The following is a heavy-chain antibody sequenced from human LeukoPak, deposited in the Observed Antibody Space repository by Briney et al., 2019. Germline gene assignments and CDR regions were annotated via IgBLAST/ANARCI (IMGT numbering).Heavy chain of an antibody. V-gene: IGHV1-46*01. CDR2: MNPSGGST. CDR1: GYTFTSYY. Sequence: ASVKVSCKASGYTFTSYYIHWVRQDPGQGLEWMGVMNPSGGSTSYAQKFRGRVIMTGDTSTATVYMEMSNLSSEYTAMYYCAKSRTTSSASSDYWGQGTLVTVSP. D-gene: IGHD3-22*01. CDR3: AKSRTTSSASSDY. J-gene: IGHJ4*02.